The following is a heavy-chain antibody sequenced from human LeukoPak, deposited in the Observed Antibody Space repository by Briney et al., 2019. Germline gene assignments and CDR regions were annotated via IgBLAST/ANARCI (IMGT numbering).Heavy chain of an antibody. J-gene: IGHJ3*02. Sequence: PSETLSLTCTVSGGSISSGGYYWSWVRQAPGKGLEWVSAISGSGGSTYYADSVKGRFTISRDNSKNTLYLQMNSLRAEDTAVYYCAKDISGWYGSFAFDIWGQGTMVTVSS. D-gene: IGHD6-19*01. CDR1: GGSISSGGYY. CDR2: ISGSGGST. V-gene: IGHV3-23*01. CDR3: AKDISGWYGSFAFDI.